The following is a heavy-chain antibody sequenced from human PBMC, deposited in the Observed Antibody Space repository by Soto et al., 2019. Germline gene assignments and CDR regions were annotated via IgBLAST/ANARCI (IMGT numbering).Heavy chain of an antibody. CDR2: IIPILGIA. CDR3: ARDAVGAKGLDY. D-gene: IGHD1-26*01. Sequence: QVQLVQSGAEVKKPGSSVKVSCKASGGTFSSYTISWVRQAPGQGLEWMGRIIPILGIANYAQKFQGRVTITAHKSTSTAYMELSGLRSEDTAVYYCARDAVGAKGLDYWGQGTLVTVSS. CDR1: GGTFSSYT. J-gene: IGHJ4*02. V-gene: IGHV1-69*08.